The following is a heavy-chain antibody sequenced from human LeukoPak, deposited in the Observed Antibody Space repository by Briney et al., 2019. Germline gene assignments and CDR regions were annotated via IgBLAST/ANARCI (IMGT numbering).Heavy chain of an antibody. CDR2: INAGNGNT. CDR1: GYTFTSYA. Sequence: ASVKVSCKVSGYTFTSYAMHWVRQAPGQRLEWMGWINAGNGNTKYSQKFQGRVTITRDTSASTAYMELSSLRSEDTAVYYCARVRGGWFPLDYWGQGTLVTVSS. D-gene: IGHD6-19*01. CDR3: ARVRGGWFPLDY. J-gene: IGHJ4*02. V-gene: IGHV1-3*01.